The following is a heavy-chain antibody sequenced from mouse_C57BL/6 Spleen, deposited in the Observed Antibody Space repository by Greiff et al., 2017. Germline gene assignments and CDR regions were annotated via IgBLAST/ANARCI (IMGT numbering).Heavy chain of an antibody. D-gene: IGHD3-2*02. V-gene: IGHV1-61*01. CDR3: ARADSSVAY. CDR2: IYPSDSET. Sequence: QVQLQQPGAELVRPGSSVKLSCKASGYTFTSYWMDWVKQRPGQGLEWIGNIYPSDSETHYNQKFKDKATLTVDKSSSTAYMQLSSLTSEDSAVYYCARADSSVAYWGQGTLVTVSA. CDR1: GYTFTSYW. J-gene: IGHJ3*01.